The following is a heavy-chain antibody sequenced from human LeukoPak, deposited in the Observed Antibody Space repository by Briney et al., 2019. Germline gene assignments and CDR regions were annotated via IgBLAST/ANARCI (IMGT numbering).Heavy chain of an antibody. CDR3: AKDRSPQGGYSGYPDY. CDR2: INSDDSII. Sequence: GGSLRLSCAASGFTFSTYWMHWVRQAPGEGLVWVSRINSDDSIINYADSVKGRSTISRDNAKNTLYLQMNSLRAEDTALYYCAKDRSPQGGYSGYPDYWGQGTLVTVSS. V-gene: IGHV3-74*01. CDR1: GFTFSTYW. J-gene: IGHJ4*02. D-gene: IGHD5-12*01.